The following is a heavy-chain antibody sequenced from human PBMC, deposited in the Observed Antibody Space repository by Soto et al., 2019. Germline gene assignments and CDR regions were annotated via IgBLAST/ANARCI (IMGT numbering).Heavy chain of an antibody. Sequence: QVQLVQSGAEVKKPGASVKVSCKASGYTFTSYYMHWVRQAPGQGLEWMGWINPDSGVTYYPHKFQGRVTMARDTAISTAYMELSRLTSGDTALYYCARDRGVRDVWGQGTTVIVSS. D-gene: IGHD2-8*01. V-gene: IGHV1-2*02. CDR2: INPDSGVT. J-gene: IGHJ6*02. CDR1: GYTFTSYY. CDR3: ARDRGVRDV.